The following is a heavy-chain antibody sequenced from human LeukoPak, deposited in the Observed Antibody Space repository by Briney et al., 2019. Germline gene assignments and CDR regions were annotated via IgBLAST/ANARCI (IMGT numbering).Heavy chain of an antibody. CDR1: GGSISSSSYY. Sequence: SETLSLTCTVSGGSISSSSYYWAWIRQPPGKGLEWIGEIYHSGSTNYNPSLKSRVTISVDKSKNQFSLKLSSVTAADTAVYYCARVVPLDYYYYYMDVWGKGTTVTVSS. J-gene: IGHJ6*03. CDR3: ARVVPLDYYYYYMDV. V-gene: IGHV4-39*07. CDR2: IYHSGST.